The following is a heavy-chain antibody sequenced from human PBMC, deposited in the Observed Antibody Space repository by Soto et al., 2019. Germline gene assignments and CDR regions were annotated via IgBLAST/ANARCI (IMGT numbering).Heavy chain of an antibody. CDR2: ISSSSSYI. D-gene: IGHD3-3*01. CDR3: ARDFPSRRYDFWSGYYFDY. CDR1: GFTFSSYS. V-gene: IGHV3-21*01. J-gene: IGHJ4*02. Sequence: PGGSLRLSCAAPGFTFSSYSMNWVRQAPGKGLEWVSSISSSSSYIYYADSVKGRFTISRDNAKNSLYLQMNSLRAEDTAVYYCARDFPSRRYDFWSGYYFDYWGQGTLVTVSS.